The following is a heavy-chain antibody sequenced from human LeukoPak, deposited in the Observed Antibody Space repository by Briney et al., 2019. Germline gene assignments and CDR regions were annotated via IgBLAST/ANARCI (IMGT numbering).Heavy chain of an antibody. CDR3: ARGKTTVYCGGDCYAFDY. V-gene: IGHV1-2*02. Sequence: ASVKVSCKASGYTSTGYYMHWVRQAPGQGLEWMGWINPNSGGTNYAQKFRGRVTMTSDTSISTAYMELSRLRSDDTAVYYCARGKTTVYCGGDCYAFDYWGQGSLVTVSS. CDR2: INPNSGGT. D-gene: IGHD2-21*02. J-gene: IGHJ4*02. CDR1: GYTSTGYY.